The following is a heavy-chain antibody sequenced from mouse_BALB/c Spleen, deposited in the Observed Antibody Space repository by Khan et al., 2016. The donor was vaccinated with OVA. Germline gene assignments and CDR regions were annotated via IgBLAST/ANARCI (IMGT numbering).Heavy chain of an antibody. CDR2: IWGDGST. V-gene: IGHV2-3*01. J-gene: IGHJ1*01. CDR3: AKGGTYCGGYFDV. D-gene: IGHD2-10*01. CDR1: GFSFTNHG. Sequence: QVQLKESGPGLVAPSQSLSITCTVSGFSFTNHGVSWVRQPPGKGLEWLGVIWGDGSTNYHSALISRLSISKDNSKSQVFLKLSSLQTDDTATYYCAKGGTYCGGYFDVWGAGTTVTVSS.